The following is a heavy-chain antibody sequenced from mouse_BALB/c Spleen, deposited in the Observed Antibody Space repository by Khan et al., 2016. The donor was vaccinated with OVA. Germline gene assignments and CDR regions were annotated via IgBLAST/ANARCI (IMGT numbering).Heavy chain of an antibody. D-gene: IGHD1-1*01. CDR1: GYTFSSYW. CDR3: ARRNDYGSSSWFGY. Sequence: VQLQQSGAELMKPGASVKISCKATGYTFSSYWIEWVKQRPGHGLEWIGEILPGSGSNNYHEKFTGKATFTAATSSNTAYMPLSSLTSEDSAVYYGARRNDYGSSSWFGYWGQGTLVTVS. CDR2: ILPGSGSN. J-gene: IGHJ3*01. V-gene: IGHV1-9*01.